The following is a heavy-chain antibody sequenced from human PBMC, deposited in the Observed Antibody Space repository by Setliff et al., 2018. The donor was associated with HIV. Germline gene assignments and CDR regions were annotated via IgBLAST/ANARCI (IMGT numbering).Heavy chain of an antibody. Sequence: ASVKVSCKSSGYTFTAYYIHWVRQAPGQGLEWMGRLNPNTGGANYAQKLQGRVTMTRDTSVSTAYMELSRLRSDETAVYYCARAPTTPPPSYYYYMDVWGKGTTVTVSS. CDR1: GYTFTAYY. CDR3: ARAPTTPPPSYYYYMDV. J-gene: IGHJ6*03. CDR2: LNPNTGGA. D-gene: IGHD4-4*01. V-gene: IGHV1-2*06.